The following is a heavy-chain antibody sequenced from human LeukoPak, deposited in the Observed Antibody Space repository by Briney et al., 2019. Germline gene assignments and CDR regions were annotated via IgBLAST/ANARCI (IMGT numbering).Heavy chain of an antibody. Sequence: GGSLRLSCVASGFMFGDYVMTWVRQAPGKGLEWVATIMEDGRETFYDDSVKGRFTVSRDNAKNSLFLQMDSLRDEDTAVYYCARQAGVTWGQGTLVTVSS. CDR1: GFMFGDYV. CDR2: IMEDGRET. CDR3: ARQAGVT. V-gene: IGHV3-7*01. D-gene: IGHD6-19*01. J-gene: IGHJ5*02.